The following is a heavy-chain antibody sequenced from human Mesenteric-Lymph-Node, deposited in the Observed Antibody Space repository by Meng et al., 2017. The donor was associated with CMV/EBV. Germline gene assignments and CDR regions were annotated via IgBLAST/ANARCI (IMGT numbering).Heavy chain of an antibody. CDR3: APWTYSSSWYP. D-gene: IGHD6-13*01. Sequence: GSLRLSCTVSGGSISSSSYYWGWIRQPPGKGLEWIGSIYYSGSTYYNPSLKSRVTTSVDTSKNQFSLKLSSVTAADTAVYYCAPWTYSSSWYPWGQGTLVTVSS. CDR1: GGSISSSSYY. J-gene: IGHJ5*02. CDR2: IYYSGST. V-gene: IGHV4-39*07.